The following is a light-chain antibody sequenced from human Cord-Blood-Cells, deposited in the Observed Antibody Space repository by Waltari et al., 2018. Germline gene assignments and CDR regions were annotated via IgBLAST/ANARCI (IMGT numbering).Light chain of an antibody. Sequence: DIVMTQSPDSLAVSLGEESTINSKSSQSVLYNSNTKNYLAWYQQKPGQPPKLLIYWASTRESGFPDRFSGSGSGTYFTLTISSLQSEDVAVYYCQQYYSTPPTFVQGP. CDR3: QQYYSTPPT. J-gene: IGKJ1*01. CDR1: QSVLYNSNTKNY. CDR2: WAS. V-gene: IGKV4-1*01.